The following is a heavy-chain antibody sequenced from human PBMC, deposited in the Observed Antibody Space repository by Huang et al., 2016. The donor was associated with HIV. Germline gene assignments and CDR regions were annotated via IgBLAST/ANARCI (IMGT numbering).Heavy chain of an antibody. CDR3: ARRLIYDYIWGSDAFDI. CDR1: GGTFTSYT. Sequence: QVQLVQSGAEVKKPGSSVKVSCKASGGTFTSYTIPWVRQAPGQGLAWVGGIIPLVGTVNYEQKFQGRVTITADESTRTVYMELTSLISEDTAMYYCARRLIYDYIWGSDAFDIWGQGTMVTVSS. D-gene: IGHD3-16*01. CDR2: IIPLVGTV. V-gene: IGHV1-69*13. J-gene: IGHJ3*02.